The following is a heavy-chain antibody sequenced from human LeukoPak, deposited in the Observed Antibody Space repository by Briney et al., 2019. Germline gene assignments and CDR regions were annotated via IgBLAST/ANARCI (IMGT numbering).Heavy chain of an antibody. D-gene: IGHD1-26*01. V-gene: IGHV3-30-3*01. CDR1: GFTFSSYA. Sequence: GGSLRLSCAASGFTFSSYAMHWVRQAPGKGLEWVAVISYDGSNKYYADSVKGRFTISRDNSKNTLYLQMNSLRAEDTAVYYCARGAIVGANFDYWGQGTLVTVSS. CDR2: ISYDGSNK. J-gene: IGHJ4*02. CDR3: ARGAIVGANFDY.